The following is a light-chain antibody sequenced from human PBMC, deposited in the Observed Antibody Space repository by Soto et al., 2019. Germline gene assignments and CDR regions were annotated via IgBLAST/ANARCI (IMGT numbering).Light chain of an antibody. CDR2: YDS. CDR1: NIRTKS. J-gene: IGLJ3*02. Sequence: SSELTQPPSVSVAPGQTARITCGGDNIRTKSVHWFQQKPGQAPVLVIYYDSDRPSGIPERFSGSNSGNTATLTISRVEAGDEADYYCQVWDSSSDHRVFGGGTKLTVL. CDR3: QVWDSSSDHRV. V-gene: IGLV3-21*04.